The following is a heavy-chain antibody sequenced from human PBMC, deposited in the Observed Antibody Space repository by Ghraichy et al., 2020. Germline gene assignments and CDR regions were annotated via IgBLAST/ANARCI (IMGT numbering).Heavy chain of an antibody. J-gene: IGHJ4*02. CDR1: GDSISSNFYY. CDR2: VYYSGST. D-gene: IGHD4-17*01. CDR3: ARQRLRPRFDH. Sequence: ESLNISCTISGDSISSNFYYWAWIRQPPGKGLEWLASVYYSGSTQINPSLNSRVTMSVDTSKKQFSLSLSSVTAADTALYYCARQRLRPRFDHWGQGALVTVSS. V-gene: IGHV4-39*01.